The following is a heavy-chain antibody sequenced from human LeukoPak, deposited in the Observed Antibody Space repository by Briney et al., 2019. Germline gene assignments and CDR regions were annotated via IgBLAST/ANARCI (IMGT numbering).Heavy chain of an antibody. D-gene: IGHD3-10*01. Sequence: GGSLRLSCAASGFTFRSYSMNWVRQAPGKGLEWVSYISSSSSTIYYADSVKGRFTISRDNAKNSLYLQMNSLRAEDTAVYYCARDSANRPFDYWGQGTLVTVSS. CDR2: ISSSSSTI. CDR1: GFTFRSYS. V-gene: IGHV3-48*04. CDR3: ARDSANRPFDY. J-gene: IGHJ4*02.